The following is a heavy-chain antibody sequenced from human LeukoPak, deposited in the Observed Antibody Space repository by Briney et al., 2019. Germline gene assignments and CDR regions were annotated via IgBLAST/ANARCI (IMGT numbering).Heavy chain of an antibody. J-gene: IGHJ5*02. D-gene: IGHD2-2*01. CDR2: IDRGDNT. Sequence: GGSLRLSCAASRFTVSDNYMTWVRQAPGKGLEWVSIIDRGDNTYYADSVKGRFTISRDSSKNTLYVQMNSLRVEDTAVYYCARAWEYCSSTSCYQFDPWGQGTLVTVSS. CDR1: RFTVSDNY. CDR3: ARAWEYCSSTSCYQFDP. V-gene: IGHV3-66*01.